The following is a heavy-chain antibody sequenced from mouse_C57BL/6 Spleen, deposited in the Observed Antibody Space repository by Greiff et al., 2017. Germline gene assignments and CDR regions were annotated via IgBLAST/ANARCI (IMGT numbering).Heavy chain of an antibody. J-gene: IGHJ4*01. CDR3: ARSATVVAHYYAMDY. CDR1: GYAFTNYL. V-gene: IGHV1-54*01. CDR2: INPGSGGT. Sequence: QVQLKESGAELVRPGTSVKVSCKASGYAFTNYLIEWVKQRPGQGLEWIGVINPGSGGTNYNEKFKGKATLTADKSSSTAYMQRSSLTSEDSAVYVCARSATVVAHYYAMDYWGQGTSVTVSS. D-gene: IGHD1-1*01.